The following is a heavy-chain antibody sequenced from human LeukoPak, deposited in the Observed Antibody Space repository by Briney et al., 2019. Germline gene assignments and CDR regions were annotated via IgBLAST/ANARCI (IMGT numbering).Heavy chain of an antibody. CDR2: IIPIFGTA. J-gene: IGHJ5*02. CDR3: ARDSTAVAGGNWFDP. V-gene: IGHV1-69*13. D-gene: IGHD6-19*01. Sequence: ASVKVSCKASGGTFSSYAISWVRQAPGQGLEWMGGIIPIFGTANYAQKFQGRVTITADESTSTAYMELSSLRSEDTAVYYCARDSTAVAGGNWFDPWGQGTLVTVSS. CDR1: GGTFSSYA.